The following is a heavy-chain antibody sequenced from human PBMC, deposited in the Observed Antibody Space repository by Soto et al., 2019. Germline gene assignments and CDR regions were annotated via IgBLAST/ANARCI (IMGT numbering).Heavy chain of an antibody. J-gene: IGHJ3*02. Sequence: QVQLVESGGGVVQPGRPLRLSCAASGFTFSNYGMHWVRQAPGKGLEWLAVILNDGGDQNYGDSVKGRFTISRDNSKNTLYLQINSLRVEDTAVYYCARDDDRPDNGLDMWGQGTMVTVSS. D-gene: IGHD2-8*01. CDR2: ILNDGGDQ. CDR1: GFTFSNYG. CDR3: ARDDDRPDNGLDM. V-gene: IGHV3-30*19.